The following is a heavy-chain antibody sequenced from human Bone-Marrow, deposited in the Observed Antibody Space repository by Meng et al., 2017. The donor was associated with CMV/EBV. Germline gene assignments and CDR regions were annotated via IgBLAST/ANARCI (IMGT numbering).Heavy chain of an antibody. CDR1: GFTFDDYG. V-gene: IGHV3-20*04. CDR3: ARDFWRGLDY. D-gene: IGHD3-3*01. CDR2: INWNGGST. J-gene: IGHJ4*02. Sequence: GESLKISCAASGFTFDDYGMSWVRQAPGKGLEWVSGINWNGGSTGYADSVKGRFTISRDNAKNCLYLQMNSLRAEDTALYYCARDFWRGLDYWGQGTLVTVSS.